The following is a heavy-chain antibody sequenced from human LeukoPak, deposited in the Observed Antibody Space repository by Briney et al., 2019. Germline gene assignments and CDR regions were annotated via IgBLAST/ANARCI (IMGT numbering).Heavy chain of an antibody. CDR1: GGSISSSSYY. CDR3: ARGRKAKSRYYFDY. D-gene: IGHD1-14*01. Sequence: SETLSLTCTVSGGSISSSSYYWGWIRQPPGKGLEWIGSIYYSGSTYYNPSLKSRVTISVDTSKNQFSLKLSSVTAADTAVYYCARGRKAKSRYYFDYWGQGTLVTVSS. V-gene: IGHV4-39*07. J-gene: IGHJ4*02. CDR2: IYYSGST.